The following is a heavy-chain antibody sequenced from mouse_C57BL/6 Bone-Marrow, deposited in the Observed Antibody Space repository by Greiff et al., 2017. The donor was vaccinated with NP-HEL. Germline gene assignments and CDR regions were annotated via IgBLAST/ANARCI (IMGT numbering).Heavy chain of an antibody. D-gene: IGHD1-1*01. V-gene: IGHV1-59*01. CDR3: AREGHYYGSSLYFDY. CDR1: GYTFTSYW. J-gene: IGHJ2*01. CDR2: IDPSDSYT. Sequence: QVQLQQPGAELVRPGTSVKLSCKASGYTFTSYWMHWVKQRPGQGLEWIGVIDPSDSYTNYNQKFKGKATLTVDTSSSTAYMQLSSLTSEDSAVYYCAREGHYYGSSLYFDYWGQGTTLTVSS.